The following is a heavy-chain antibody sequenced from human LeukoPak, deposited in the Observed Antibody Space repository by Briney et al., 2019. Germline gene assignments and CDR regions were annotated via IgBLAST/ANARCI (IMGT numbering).Heavy chain of an antibody. CDR1: GGSISSYY. CDR3: ARVRAYSMAYYFDY. CDR2: IYYSGST. J-gene: IGHJ4*02. Sequence: SETLSLTCTVSGGSISSYYWSWIRQPPGQGLEWIGYIYYSGSTNYNPSLKSRVTISVDTSKNQFSLKLSSVTAADTAVYYCARVRAYSMAYYFDYWGQGTLVTVSS. D-gene: IGHD4-11*01. V-gene: IGHV4-59*01.